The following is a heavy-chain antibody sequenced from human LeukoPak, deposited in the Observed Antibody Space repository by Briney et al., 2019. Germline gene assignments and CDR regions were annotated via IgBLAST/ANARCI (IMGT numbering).Heavy chain of an antibody. Sequence: GGSLRLSCAASEFTFSSYSMNWVRQAPGKGLEWVSYITNSGNSKSYADSVKGRFTISRDNAKNSLYLQMNSLRAEDTAVYYCARDMEMATIGTNWFDPWGQGTLVTVSS. CDR1: EFTFSSYS. D-gene: IGHD5-24*01. CDR3: ARDMEMATIGTNWFDP. J-gene: IGHJ5*02. CDR2: ITNSGNSK. V-gene: IGHV3-21*05.